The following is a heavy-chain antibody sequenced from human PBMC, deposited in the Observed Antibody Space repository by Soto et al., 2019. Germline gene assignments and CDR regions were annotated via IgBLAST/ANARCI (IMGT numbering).Heavy chain of an antibody. CDR1: GFTFSSYS. V-gene: IGHV3-21*01. Sequence: GGSLRLSCAASGFTFSSYSMNWVRQAPGKGLEWVSSISSSSSYIYYADSVKGRFTISRDNAKNSLYLQMNSLRAEDTAVYYCASADTAMVPTRYGMDVWGQGTTVTVSS. CDR2: ISSSSSYI. CDR3: ASADTAMVPTRYGMDV. D-gene: IGHD5-18*01. J-gene: IGHJ6*02.